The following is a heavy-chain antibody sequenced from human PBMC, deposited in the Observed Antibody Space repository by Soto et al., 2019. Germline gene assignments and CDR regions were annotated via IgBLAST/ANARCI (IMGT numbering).Heavy chain of an antibody. V-gene: IGHV3-33*01. CDR3: TRATFDV. CDR1: GFSFSTYA. CDR2: IWFDGVKE. Sequence: GGSLRLSCAVSGFSFSTYAMHWVRQAPGKGLEWLAIIWFDGVKEYYAEAVRRRFTISIDNSKNTVFLQMDTVGAEDSALYYCTRATFDVWGQGTTVTVSS. J-gene: IGHJ6*02.